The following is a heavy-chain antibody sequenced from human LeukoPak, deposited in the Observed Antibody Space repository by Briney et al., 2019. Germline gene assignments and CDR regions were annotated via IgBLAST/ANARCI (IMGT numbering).Heavy chain of an antibody. CDR3: ARDPGCSSTSCYITAWFDP. J-gene: IGHJ5*02. D-gene: IGHD2-2*02. CDR2: ISAYNGNT. Sequence: ASVTVSFKASGYTFTSYGISWVRQAPGQGLEWMGWISAYNGNTNYAQKLQGRVTMTTDTSTSTAYMELRSLRSDDTAVYYCARDPGCSSTSCYITAWFDPWGQGTLVTVSS. V-gene: IGHV1-18*01. CDR1: GYTFTSYG.